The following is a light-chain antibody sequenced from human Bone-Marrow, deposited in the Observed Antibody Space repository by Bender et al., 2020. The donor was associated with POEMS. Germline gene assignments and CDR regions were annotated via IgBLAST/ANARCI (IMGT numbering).Light chain of an antibody. Sequence: QSALTQPASVSGSPGQSITISCTGSSSDIGDYNYVSWYQQHPGQAPKLLIFDVTTRPSGVPARFSGSKSGNTAALTISGLLAEDEADYYCSSFTSSSTTLFGEGTKLTVL. V-gene: IGLV2-14*03. CDR2: DVT. J-gene: IGLJ2*01. CDR1: SSDIGDYNY. CDR3: SSFTSSSTTL.